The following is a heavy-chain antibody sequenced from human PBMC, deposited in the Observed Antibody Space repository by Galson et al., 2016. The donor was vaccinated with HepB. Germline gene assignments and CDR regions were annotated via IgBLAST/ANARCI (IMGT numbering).Heavy chain of an antibody. CDR3: ARGDCSSSTCYVIWFDP. Sequence: SLRLSCAASGYTFSNYWMSWVRQAPRKGLEWVANIKNDGGQKHYVESVKGRFTISRDNGKNSLYLQMGSLRAEDTAVYYCARGDCSSSTCYVIWFDPWGQGTLVTVSS. CDR1: GYTFSNYW. J-gene: IGHJ5*02. CDR2: IKNDGGQK. V-gene: IGHV3-7*01. D-gene: IGHD2-2*01.